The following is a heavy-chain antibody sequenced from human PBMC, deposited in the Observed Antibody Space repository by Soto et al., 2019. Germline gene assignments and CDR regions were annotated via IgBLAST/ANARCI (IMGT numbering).Heavy chain of an antibody. J-gene: IGHJ6*02. D-gene: IGHD4-17*01. CDR2: IIPIFGTA. CDR1: GGTFSSYA. Sequence: SVKVSCKASGGTFSSYAISWVRQAPGQGLEWMGGIIPIFGTANYAQKFQGRVTITADESTSTAYMELSSLRSEDTAVYYCARDRTTVTTIHNYYYYGMDVWGQGTTVTVSS. CDR3: ARDRTTVTTIHNYYYYGMDV. V-gene: IGHV1-69*13.